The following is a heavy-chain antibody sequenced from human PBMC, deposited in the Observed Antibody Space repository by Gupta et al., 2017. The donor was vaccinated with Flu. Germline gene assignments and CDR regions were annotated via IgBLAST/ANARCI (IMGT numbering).Heavy chain of an antibody. Sequence: QVLLVQSGAEVKKPGASAKVSCKSSGYTFISYDINWVRQAPGQGLEWMGWMNPNKDNTGYAQKFQGRVTMTRDTSISTFYMELSSLRSEDTAVYYCARMVGYSAKQVRLDYWGQGTLVTVSS. CDR3: ARMVGYSAKQVRLDY. J-gene: IGHJ4*02. D-gene: IGHD2-15*01. V-gene: IGHV1-8*01. CDR1: GYTFISYD. CDR2: MNPNKDNT.